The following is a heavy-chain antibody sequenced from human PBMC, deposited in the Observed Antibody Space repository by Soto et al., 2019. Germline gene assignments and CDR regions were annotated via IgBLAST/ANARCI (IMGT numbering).Heavy chain of an antibody. CDR2: SRDKAQGYST. V-gene: IGHV3-72*01. CDR3: VWATYFSDSSCYTRCFDY. Sequence: EVQLVESGGGLVQPGGSLRLSCAGSGFTLSDHYIDWVRQAPGKGLEWVGRSRDKAQGYSTAYAASVKGRFTTSRDESNNSFYLQMNRLKPGGTAVFYCVWATYFSDSSCYTRCFDYWGQGTLVTVSS. D-gene: IGHD3-22*01. CDR1: GFTLSDHY. J-gene: IGHJ4*02.